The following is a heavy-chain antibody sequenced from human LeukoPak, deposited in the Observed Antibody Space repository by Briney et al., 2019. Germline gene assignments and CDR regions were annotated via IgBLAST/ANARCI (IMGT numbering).Heavy chain of an antibody. CDR1: GFTFSDYS. Sequence: GSLRLSCADSGFTFSDYSMNWVRQAPGKGLEWVANIKQDGSEKYYVDSVKGRFTISRDNAKNSLYLQMDSLRAEDTAVYYCARDRGITNYWGQGTPVTVSS. D-gene: IGHD1-20*01. CDR3: ARDRGITNY. CDR2: IKQDGSEK. V-gene: IGHV3-7*01. J-gene: IGHJ4*02.